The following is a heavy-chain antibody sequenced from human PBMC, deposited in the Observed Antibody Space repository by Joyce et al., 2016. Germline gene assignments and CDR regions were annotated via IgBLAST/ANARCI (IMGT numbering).Heavy chain of an antibody. CDR2: ISLSNSTT. J-gene: IGHJ3*02. CDR3: ARARGGMGGSFDI. Sequence: EERLEESGGGLEQPGGSLRLPCAASGFRFSSYSMNWVRQAPGMRLEWISYISLSNSTTYYADSVKCRFTISRDNAKNSLFLQMFSLKDEDTALYYCARARGGMGGSFDIWGRGTMVTVSS. D-gene: IGHD1-26*01. V-gene: IGHV3-48*02. CDR1: GFRFSSYS.